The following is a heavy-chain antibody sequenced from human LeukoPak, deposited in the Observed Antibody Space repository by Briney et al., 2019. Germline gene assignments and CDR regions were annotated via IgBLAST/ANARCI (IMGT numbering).Heavy chain of an antibody. D-gene: IGHD1-26*01. J-gene: IGHJ5*02. CDR3: ARERRSGGLLDP. Sequence: GRSLRLSCAASGFTFSSYGMHWVRQAPGKGLEWVAVISYDGSNKYYADSVKGRFTISRDNSKNTLYLQMNSLRAEDTAVYYCARERRSGGLLDPWGRGTMVTVRS. CDR1: GFTFSSYG. CDR2: ISYDGSNK. V-gene: IGHV3-30*03.